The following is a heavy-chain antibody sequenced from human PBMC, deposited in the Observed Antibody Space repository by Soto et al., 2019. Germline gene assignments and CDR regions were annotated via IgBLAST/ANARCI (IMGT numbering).Heavy chain of an antibody. CDR2: IRPNDGHT. CDR3: AIIGSGDYSDFDY. J-gene: IGHJ4*02. V-gene: IGHV1-18*01. D-gene: IGHD4-4*01. CDR1: GYTFTSYG. Sequence: ASVKVSCKGLGYTFTSYGTSWVRQAPGQGLEWMGWIRPNDGHTNYAQKFQDRVTMTRDTSTTTVYMDLRSLGSDDTAVYYCAIIGSGDYSDFDYWGQGTLVTVSS.